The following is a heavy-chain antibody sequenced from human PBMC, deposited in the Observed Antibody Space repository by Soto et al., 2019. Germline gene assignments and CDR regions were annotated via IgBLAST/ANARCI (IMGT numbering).Heavy chain of an antibody. CDR3: ARLLNYDILTGHTRGGYFDY. D-gene: IGHD3-9*01. J-gene: IGHJ4*02. V-gene: IGHV3-30-3*01. CDR2: ISYDGSNK. CDR1: GFTFSSYA. Sequence: QVQLVESGGGVVQPGRSLRLSCAASGFTFSSYAMHWVRQAPGKGLEWVAVISYDGSNKYYADSVKGRFTISRDNSKNTLYLQMNSLRAEDTAVYYCARLLNYDILTGHTRGGYFDYWGQGTLVTVSS.